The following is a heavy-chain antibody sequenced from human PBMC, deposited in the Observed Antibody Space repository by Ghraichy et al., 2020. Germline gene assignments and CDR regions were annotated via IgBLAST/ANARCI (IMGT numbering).Heavy chain of an antibody. V-gene: IGHV3-48*01. CDR3: ARASRVVRFYYYDGMDV. CDR2: ITTSSRSI. CDR1: GFTLSSYN. D-gene: IGHD4-23*01. J-gene: IGHJ6*02. Sequence: GGSLRLSCVGSGFTLSSYNMNWVRQSPGKGLEWVSYITTSSRSIFYADSVKGRFTISRDNDKNSLSLQMNSLRVEDTAVYYCARASRVVRFYYYDGMDVWGQGTTVTVSS.